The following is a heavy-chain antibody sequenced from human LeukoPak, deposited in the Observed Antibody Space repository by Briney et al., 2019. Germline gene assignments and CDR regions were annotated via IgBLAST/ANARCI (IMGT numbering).Heavy chain of an antibody. CDR1: GFTFINSA. V-gene: IGHV1-58*01. CDR2: IVVGSGNT. J-gene: IGHJ4*02. CDR3: TSDPTFYSGRYCFDY. Sequence: ASVKVSCKASGFTFINSAVQWVRQARGQRLEWIGWIVVGSGNTNYAQKFQERVTITRDMSTSTAYMELGSLRSEDTAVYYCTSDPTFYSGRYCFDYWGQGTLVTVSS. D-gene: IGHD1-26*01.